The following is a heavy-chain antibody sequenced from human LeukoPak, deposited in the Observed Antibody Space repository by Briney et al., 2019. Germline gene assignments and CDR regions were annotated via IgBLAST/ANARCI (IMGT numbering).Heavy chain of an antibody. CDR3: ARPLAVSSSWYYFDY. D-gene: IGHD6-13*01. V-gene: IGHV1-3*01. CDR1: GYTFASHA. CDR2: INAGNGNT. Sequence: ASVTVSCKASGYTFASHALHWVRQAPGQRLEWMGWINAGNGNTKYSQKFQGRVTITRDTSASTAYMELSSLRSEDTAVYYCARPLAVSSSWYYFDYWGQGTLVTVSS. J-gene: IGHJ4*02.